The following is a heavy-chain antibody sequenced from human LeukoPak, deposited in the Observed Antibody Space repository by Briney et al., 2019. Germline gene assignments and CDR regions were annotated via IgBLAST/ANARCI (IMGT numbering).Heavy chain of an antibody. D-gene: IGHD3-3*01. J-gene: IGHJ6*03. Sequence: ASVKVSCKPSGFTLTDYYMHWVRQAPGQGLEWMGRINPNSGGTNYAQKFQGRVTMTRDTSISTAYMELSRLRSDDTAVYYCARVSAFSAFGVVLYYYMDVWGKGTTVTVSS. CDR2: INPNSGGT. V-gene: IGHV1-2*06. CDR1: GFTLTDYY. CDR3: ARVSAFSAFGVVLYYYMDV.